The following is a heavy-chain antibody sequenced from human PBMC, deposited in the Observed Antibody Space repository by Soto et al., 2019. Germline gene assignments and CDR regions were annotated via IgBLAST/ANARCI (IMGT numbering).Heavy chain of an antibody. CDR3: VRGDGAAAGTRSDY. CDR2: IIPILGIA. CDR1: GGTFSSYT. Sequence: QVQLVQSGVEVKKPGSSVKVSCKASGGTFSSYTISWVRQAPGQGLEWMGRIIPILGIANYAQKFQGRVTITADKSTSTAYMELSSLRSEDTAVYYCVRGDGAAAGTRSDYWGQGTLVTVSS. J-gene: IGHJ4*02. D-gene: IGHD6-13*01. V-gene: IGHV1-69*02.